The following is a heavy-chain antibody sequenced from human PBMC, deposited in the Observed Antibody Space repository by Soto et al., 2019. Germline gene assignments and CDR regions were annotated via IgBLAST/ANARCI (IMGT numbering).Heavy chain of an antibody. V-gene: IGHV3-23*01. J-gene: IGHJ4*02. Sequence: EVQLLESGGDLIQPGGSLRLSCAASGFTFSSYAMSWVRQAPGKGLGWVSAISSSGVSTFYADSVKGRFTISRDNSRNKLYLQMNSLRAEDTAIYYCAKYQPMTQPRPYFDYWGQGTLVTVSS. D-gene: IGHD3-22*01. CDR1: GFTFSSYA. CDR3: AKYQPMTQPRPYFDY. CDR2: ISSSGVST.